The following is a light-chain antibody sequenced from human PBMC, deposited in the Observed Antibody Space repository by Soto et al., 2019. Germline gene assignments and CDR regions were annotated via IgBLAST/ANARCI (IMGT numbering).Light chain of an antibody. J-gene: IGLJ2*01. Sequence: SVLTQPPSASGTPGQRVTISCSGSSSNIGSNTVNWYQQLPGTAPKLVIYSNNQRPSGVPDRFSGSKSGTSASLAISGLQSEDEADYYCVAWDDSLNGYVGFGGGTNVTV. CDR2: SNN. CDR3: VAWDDSLNGYVG. V-gene: IGLV1-44*01. CDR1: SSNIGSNT.